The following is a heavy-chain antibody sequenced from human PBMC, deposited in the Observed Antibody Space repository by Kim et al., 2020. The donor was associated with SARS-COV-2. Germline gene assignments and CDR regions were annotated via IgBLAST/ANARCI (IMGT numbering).Heavy chain of an antibody. V-gene: IGHV1-69*13. D-gene: IGHD1-26*01. J-gene: IGHJ4*02. Sequence: SVKVSCKASGGTFSSYAISWVRQAPGQGLEWMGGIIPIFGTANYAQKFQGRVTITADESTSTAYMELSSLRSEDTAVYYCAREVVGAYYFDYWGQGTLVTVSS. CDR3: AREVVGAYYFDY. CDR2: IIPIFGTA. CDR1: GGTFSSYA.